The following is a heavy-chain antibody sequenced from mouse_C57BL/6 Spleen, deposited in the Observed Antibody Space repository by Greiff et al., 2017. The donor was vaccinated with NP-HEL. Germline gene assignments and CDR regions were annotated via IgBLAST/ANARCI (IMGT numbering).Heavy chain of an antibody. CDR2: INYDGSST. J-gene: IGHJ4*01. D-gene: IGHD2-4*01. CDR1: GFTFSDYY. CDR3: AREYYDYGYAMDY. Sequence: EVKLMESEGGLVQPGSSMKLSCTASGFTFSDYYMAWVRQVPEKGLEWVANINYDGSSTYYLDSLKSRFIISRDNAKNILYLQMSSLKSEDTATYYCAREYYDYGYAMDYWGQGTSVTVSS. V-gene: IGHV5-16*01.